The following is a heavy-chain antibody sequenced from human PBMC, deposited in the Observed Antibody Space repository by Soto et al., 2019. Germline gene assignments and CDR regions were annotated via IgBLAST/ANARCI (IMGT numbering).Heavy chain of an antibody. CDR2: IYYTGST. CDR3: ARGREEAVGPLDY. V-gene: IGHV4-31*03. CDR1: GASISSGNYD. J-gene: IGHJ4*02. Sequence: QVQLQASGPGLVKPSQTLSLTCSVSGASISSGNYDWSWIRQHPGKGLEWIGYIYYTGSTSYNPSLRVRITISEDMSKNHFSLRLSSVTAADTAVYYWARGREEAVGPLDYWGQGALVTVSS. D-gene: IGHD3-10*01.